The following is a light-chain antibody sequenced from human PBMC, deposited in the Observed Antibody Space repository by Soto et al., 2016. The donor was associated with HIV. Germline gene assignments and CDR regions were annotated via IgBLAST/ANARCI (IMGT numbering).Light chain of an antibody. V-gene: IGKV1-39*01. CDR2: AAS. J-gene: IGKJ2*01. Sequence: DIQLTQSPSSLSASVGDRVTITCRASQGIRKDLGWYHQKPGKAPKLLIYAASSLQSGVPSRFSGSESGTDFTLTISSLQPEDFATYYCQQTYNTRMYTFGQGTKLEIK. CDR1: QGIRKD. CDR3: QQTYNTRMYT.